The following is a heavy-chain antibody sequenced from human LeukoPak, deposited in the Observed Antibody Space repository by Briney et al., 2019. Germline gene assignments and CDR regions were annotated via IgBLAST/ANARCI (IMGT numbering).Heavy chain of an antibody. Sequence: ASVKVSCKASGYTFTSYAMHWVRQAPGQRLEWMGWINAGNGNTKYSQKFQGRVTITRDTSASTAYMELSSLRSEDTAVYYCARFSSELAVASAWGQGTLVTVSS. CDR2: INAGNGNT. V-gene: IGHV1-3*01. CDR1: GYTFTSYA. D-gene: IGHD6-19*01. CDR3: ARFSSELAVASA. J-gene: IGHJ5*02.